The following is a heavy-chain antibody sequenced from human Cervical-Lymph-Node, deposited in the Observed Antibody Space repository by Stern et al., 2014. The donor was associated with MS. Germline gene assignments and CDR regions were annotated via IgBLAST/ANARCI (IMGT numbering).Heavy chain of an antibody. CDR2: IDWDDDK. CDR1: GFSLSASGMS. J-gene: IGHJ4*02. CDR3: ARGRGYSYGWYYFDY. Sequence: QVTLRESGPALVKPTQTLTLTCTFSGFSLSASGMSVRWIRQPPGKALEXLSLIDWDDDKFYTTSLKTRLTVSKDTSKNQVVLTMTNMDPVDTANYYCARGRGYSYGWYYFDYWGQGTLITVSS. D-gene: IGHD5-18*01. V-gene: IGHV2-70*01.